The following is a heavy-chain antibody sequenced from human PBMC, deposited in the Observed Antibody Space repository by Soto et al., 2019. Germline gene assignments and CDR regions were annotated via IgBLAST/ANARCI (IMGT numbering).Heavy chain of an antibody. CDR2: INPNSGGT. J-gene: IGHJ6*02. V-gene: IGHV1-2*02. D-gene: IGHD2-2*01. CDR1: GFTFSAYY. Sequence: QVQLVQSGAEVKKPGASVKVSCKASGFTFSAYYIYWVRQAPGQGLEWIGWINPNSGGTNNPQKFQGPVTMTRDTSTSTVYMELSALISDDTAVYFCARSLLDEYSSSWRSAYYGMDVWGQGTTVTVSS. CDR3: ARSLLDEYSSSWRSAYYGMDV.